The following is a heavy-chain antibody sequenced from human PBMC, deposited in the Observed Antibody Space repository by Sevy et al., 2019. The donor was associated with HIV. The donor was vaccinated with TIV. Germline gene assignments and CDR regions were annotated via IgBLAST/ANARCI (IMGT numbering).Heavy chain of an antibody. CDR3: ARAGRLRLGELSSGPDY. CDR2: ISYDGNK. Sequence: GGSLRLSCTASGFNFNTYSMHWVRQAPGKGLEWLAIISYDGNKYYADSVEGRFTISRDNSRNTLYLEMNSLKSEDTAVFHCARAGRLRLGELSSGPDYWGPGTLVTVSS. CDR1: GFNFNTYS. V-gene: IGHV3-30*03. J-gene: IGHJ4*02. D-gene: IGHD3-16*02.